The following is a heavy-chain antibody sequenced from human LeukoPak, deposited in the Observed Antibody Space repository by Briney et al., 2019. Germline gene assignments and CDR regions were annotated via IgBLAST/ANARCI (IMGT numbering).Heavy chain of an antibody. Sequence: ASVKVSCKTSGYTFTGYYVHYVRQAPGQGLEWMGRINPNSGDTNYAQHFQGRVTMTRDTSITTAYMDLSRLTSDDTAVYYCARDYCGGDCSPDYWGQGTLVTVSS. CDR3: ARDYCGGDCSPDY. J-gene: IGHJ4*02. CDR2: INPNSGDT. D-gene: IGHD2-21*02. V-gene: IGHV1-2*06. CDR1: GYTFTGYY.